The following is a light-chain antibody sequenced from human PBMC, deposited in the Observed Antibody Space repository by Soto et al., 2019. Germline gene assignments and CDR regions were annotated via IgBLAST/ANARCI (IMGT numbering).Light chain of an antibody. CDR1: QSISSW. CDR3: QHYNSYSEA. V-gene: IGKV1-5*03. J-gene: IGKJ1*01. Sequence: IPLSQSPSNMSASVGAIDTITCRASQSISSWLAWYQQKPGKAPKLLIYKASTLKSGVPSRFSGSGSGTEFTLTICSLQPDDFATYYCQHYNSYSEAFGQGTKVDIK. CDR2: KAS.